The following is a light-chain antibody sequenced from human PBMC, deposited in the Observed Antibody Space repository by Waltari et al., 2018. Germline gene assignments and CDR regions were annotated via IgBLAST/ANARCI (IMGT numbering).Light chain of an antibody. CDR2: WAS. J-gene: IGKJ1*01. V-gene: IGKV4-1*01. Sequence: DIVMTQSPDSLAVSLGERATINCKSSQSVFYSSNTKNYLSWFQQKPGQPPKPLLYWASTRDSGVPDRFTGSGSGTDFSLTISSLQAEDVAVYYCQQYYSIPWTFGQGTKVEIK. CDR1: QSVFYSSNTKNY. CDR3: QQYYSIPWT.